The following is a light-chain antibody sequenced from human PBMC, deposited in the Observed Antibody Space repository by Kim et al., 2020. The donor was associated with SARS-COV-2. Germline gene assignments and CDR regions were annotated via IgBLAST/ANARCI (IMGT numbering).Light chain of an antibody. V-gene: IGKV3-15*01. J-gene: IGKJ1*01. Sequence: PGERVTLACRVSQSVSSNLAWYHQKPGQAPRRLIYGASTRATGIPARFSGSGSGTEFTLTISSLQSEDFAVYYCQQYNNWPPWTFGQGTKVDIK. CDR3: QQYNNWPPWT. CDR1: QSVSSN. CDR2: GAS.